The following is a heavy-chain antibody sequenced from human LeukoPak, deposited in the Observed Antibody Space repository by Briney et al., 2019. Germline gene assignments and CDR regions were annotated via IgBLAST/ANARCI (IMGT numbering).Heavy chain of an antibody. V-gene: IGHV3-48*03. Sequence: GGSLRLSCAASGFTFSSYEMNWVRQAPGKGLEWVSYISSSGSIVYYADSVKGRFTISRDNAKNSLYLQMNSLRAEDTAVYYCAGQGLNYYYGMDVWGKGTTVTVSS. CDR1: GFTFSSYE. CDR2: ISSSGSIV. CDR3: AGQGLNYYYGMDV. D-gene: IGHD3-22*01. J-gene: IGHJ6*04.